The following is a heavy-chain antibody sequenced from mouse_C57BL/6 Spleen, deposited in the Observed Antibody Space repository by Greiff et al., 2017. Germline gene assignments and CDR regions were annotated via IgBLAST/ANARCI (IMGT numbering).Heavy chain of an antibody. CDR2: INPSTGGT. V-gene: IGHV1-42*01. D-gene: IGHD6-2*01. CDR1: GYSFTGYY. J-gene: IGHJ4*01. CDR3: ASRGVSEGYYYAMDY. Sequence: EVKLEESGPELVKPGASVKISCKASGYSFTGYYMNWVKQSPEKSLEWIGEINPSTGGTTYNQKFKAKATLTVDKSSSTAYMQLKSLTSEDSAVYYCASRGVSEGYYYAMDYWGQGTSVTVSS.